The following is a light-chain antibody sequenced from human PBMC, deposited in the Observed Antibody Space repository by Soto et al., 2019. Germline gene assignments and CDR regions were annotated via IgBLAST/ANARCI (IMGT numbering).Light chain of an antibody. CDR2: GAS. CDR1: QTISGT. CDR3: QQYDNWPWT. J-gene: IGKJ1*01. Sequence: EIVMSQSPATLSVSPGGRATLSCRASQTISGTLAWYQQKPGQAPRLLIHGASTRAPGFPARFSSSGSGTDFTLTISSLQSEDFAVYYCQQYDNWPWTFGQGTKVDIK. V-gene: IGKV3-15*01.